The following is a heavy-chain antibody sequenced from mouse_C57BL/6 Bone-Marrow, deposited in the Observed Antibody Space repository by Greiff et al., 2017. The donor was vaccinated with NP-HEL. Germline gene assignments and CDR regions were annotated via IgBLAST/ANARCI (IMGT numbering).Heavy chain of an antibody. J-gene: IGHJ1*03. Sequence: VQLQQSGPGLVQPSQSLSITCTVSGFSLTSYGVHWVRQSPGTGLEWLGVIWSGGSTDYNAAFMFRLSITKDNSKCQVFFKMNSLQADDTAIYYWAKGALRDWYFDVWGTGTTVTVSS. D-gene: IGHD1-1*01. CDR2: IWSGGST. CDR3: AKGALRDWYFDV. V-gene: IGHV2-5*01. CDR1: GFSLTSYG.